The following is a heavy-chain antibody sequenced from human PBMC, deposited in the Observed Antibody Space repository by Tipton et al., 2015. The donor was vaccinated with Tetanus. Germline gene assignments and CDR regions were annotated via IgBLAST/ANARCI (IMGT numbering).Heavy chain of an antibody. J-gene: IGHJ5*02. Sequence: TLSLTCAVYGGSFSNYFWRWIRQPPGKGLEWIGETSPSGNTNYNPSLKSRVTISADTSRNQFSLTLSSVTAADTAVYYCARATSTGPAYNWFDPWGQGTLVTVSS. CDR2: TSPSGNT. D-gene: IGHD2-8*02. CDR3: ARATSTGPAYNWFDP. V-gene: IGHV4-34*01. CDR1: GGSFSNYF.